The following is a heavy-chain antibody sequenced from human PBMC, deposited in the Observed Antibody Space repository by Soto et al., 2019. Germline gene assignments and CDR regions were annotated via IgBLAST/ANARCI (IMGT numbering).Heavy chain of an antibody. D-gene: IGHD3-3*02. CDR3: ARHSLALRKNNWFDP. V-gene: IGHV4-39*01. CDR1: SDSIIRRDFY. Sequence: SETLSLTCTVASDSIIRRDFYWGWVRQPPGKGLEWIGSIFYLGSSYYNPSLKSRVTMSVDTSKNQFSLRLRSVTAADTALYFCARHSLALRKNNWFDPWGQGIMVTVSS. CDR2: IFYLGSS. J-gene: IGHJ5*02.